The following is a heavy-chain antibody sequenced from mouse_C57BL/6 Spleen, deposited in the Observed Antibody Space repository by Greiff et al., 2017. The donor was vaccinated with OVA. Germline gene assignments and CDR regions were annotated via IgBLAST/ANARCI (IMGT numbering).Heavy chain of an antibody. CDR1: GYSITSDY. D-gene: IGHD1-1*01. J-gene: IGHJ1*03. CDR2: ISYSGST. CDR3: ARDHYYGSSYWYFDV. Sequence: VQLKESGPGLAKPSQTLSLTCSVTGYSITSDYWNWIRKFPGNKLEYMGYISYSGSTYYNPSLKSRISITRDTSKNQYYLQLNSVTTEDTATYYCARDHYYGSSYWYFDVWGTGTTVTVSS. V-gene: IGHV3-8*01.